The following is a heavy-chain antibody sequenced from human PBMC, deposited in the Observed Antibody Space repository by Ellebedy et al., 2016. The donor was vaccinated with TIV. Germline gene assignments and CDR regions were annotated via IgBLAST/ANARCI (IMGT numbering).Heavy chain of an antibody. CDR2: IWYDGSNK. CDR3: AREVTGAYDY. D-gene: IGHD1-20*01. CDR1: GFIFSTYG. V-gene: IGHV3-33*01. Sequence: GESLKISCAASGFIFSTYGMHWVRQAPGKGLEWVAVIWYDGSNKFYADSVKGRFTISRDNSKNMLYLQLNRLSAEDTAVYYCAREVTGAYDYWGQGTLVTVSS. J-gene: IGHJ4*02.